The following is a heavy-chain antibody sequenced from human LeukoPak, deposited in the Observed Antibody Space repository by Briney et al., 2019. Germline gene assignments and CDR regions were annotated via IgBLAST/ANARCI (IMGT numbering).Heavy chain of an antibody. Sequence: PGGSLRLSCAASGFAFSSISMHWVRQAPGKGLVWVSLITPDGRRTAYADSVKGRFTISRDNARNTLYLQMNSLTAEDTAVYYCARAGKLPAATGYYYYGMDVWGQGTTVTVSS. D-gene: IGHD2-2*01. CDR3: ARAGKLPAATGYYYYGMDV. J-gene: IGHJ6*02. V-gene: IGHV3-74*01. CDR1: GFAFSSIS. CDR2: ITPDGRRT.